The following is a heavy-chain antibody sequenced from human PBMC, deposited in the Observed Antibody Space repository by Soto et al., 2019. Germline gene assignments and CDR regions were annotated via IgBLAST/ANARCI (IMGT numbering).Heavy chain of an antibody. J-gene: IGHJ4*02. CDR3: ARDSVPY. V-gene: IGHV3-48*01. D-gene: IGHD6-6*01. CDR1: GFTFSSYS. CDR2: ISFSGTTI. Sequence: VQLVESGGGLVQPGGSLRLSCAASGFTFSSYSMKWVRQAPGKGLEWVSYISFSGTTIHYADSVKGRFTISRDNAKNSLYLHMNSLRVEDTAVYYCARDSVPYWGQGTLVAVSS.